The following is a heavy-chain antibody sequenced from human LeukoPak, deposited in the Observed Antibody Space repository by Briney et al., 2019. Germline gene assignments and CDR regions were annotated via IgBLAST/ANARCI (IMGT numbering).Heavy chain of an antibody. Sequence: GGSLRLSCAASGFTFDDYAMHWVRQAPGKGLEWVSGISWDSGSIGYADSVKGRFTISRDNAKNSLYLQMNSLRAEDTALYYCAKGTAAAPKGAFDIWGQGTMVTVSS. CDR1: GFTFDDYA. J-gene: IGHJ3*02. D-gene: IGHD6-13*01. CDR2: ISWDSGSI. CDR3: AKGTAAAPKGAFDI. V-gene: IGHV3-9*01.